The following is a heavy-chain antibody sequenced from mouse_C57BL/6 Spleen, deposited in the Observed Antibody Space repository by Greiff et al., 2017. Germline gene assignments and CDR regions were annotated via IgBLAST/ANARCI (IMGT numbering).Heavy chain of an antibody. V-gene: IGHV1-18*01. D-gene: IGHD1-1*01. CDR2: INPNNGGT. Sequence: EVKLQESGPELVKPGASVKIPCKASGYTFTDYNMDWVKQSHGKSLEWIGDINPNNGGTIYNQKFKGKATLTVDKSSSTAYMELRSLTSEDTAVYYCARGFITTVVAGDAMDYWGQGTSVTVSS. CDR1: GYTFTDYN. J-gene: IGHJ4*01. CDR3: ARGFITTVVAGDAMDY.